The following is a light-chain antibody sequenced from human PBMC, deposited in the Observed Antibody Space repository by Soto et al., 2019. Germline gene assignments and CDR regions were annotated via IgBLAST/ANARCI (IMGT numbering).Light chain of an antibody. V-gene: IGKV3-20*01. CDR1: QSVSSSY. CDR2: GAS. J-gene: IGKJ1*01. CDR3: QQYGSSTTK. Sequence: EIVLTQSPGTLSLSPGEIATLSCRASQSVSSSYLAWYQQKPGQAPRLLIYGASSRDTGIPDRFSGSGSGTHFTIPISRLEPEDFAVYYCQQYGSSTTKFRQGTKVDIK.